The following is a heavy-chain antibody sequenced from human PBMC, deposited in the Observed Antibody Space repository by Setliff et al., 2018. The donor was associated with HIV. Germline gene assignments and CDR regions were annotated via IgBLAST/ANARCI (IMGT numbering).Heavy chain of an antibody. CDR2: ISGSGGST. D-gene: IGHD5-12*01. Sequence: GGSLRLSCAASGFTFKNGCMSWVRQAPGKGLEWVSAISGSGGSTYYADSVKGRFTISRDNSKNTLYLQMNSLRAEDTAVYYCARQDLGAYAPLRYWGQGTLVTVSS. J-gene: IGHJ4*02. CDR1: GFTFKNGC. CDR3: ARQDLGAYAPLRY. V-gene: IGHV3-23*01.